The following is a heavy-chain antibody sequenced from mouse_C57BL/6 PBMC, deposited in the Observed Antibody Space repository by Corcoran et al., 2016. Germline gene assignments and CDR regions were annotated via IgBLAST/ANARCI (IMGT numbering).Heavy chain of an antibody. D-gene: IGHD3-2*02. V-gene: IGHV9-3*01. Sequence: QIQLVQSGPELKKPGETVKISCKASGYTFTTYGMSWVKQAPGKGLKWMGWINTYSGVPTYADDFKGRFAFSLETSASTAYLQINNLKNEDTATYFCASQGLRQLRLGFAYWGQGTLVTVSA. J-gene: IGHJ3*01. CDR1: GYTFTTYG. CDR2: INTYSGVP. CDR3: ASQGLRQLRLGFAY.